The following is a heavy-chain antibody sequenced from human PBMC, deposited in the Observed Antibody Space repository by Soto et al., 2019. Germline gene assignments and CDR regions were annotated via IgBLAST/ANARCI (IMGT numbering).Heavy chain of an antibody. CDR3: ATHLYGDLDF. V-gene: IGHV1-69*15. D-gene: IGHD7-27*01. Sequence: QVQLVQSGAEVRKPGSSVKVSCKASGGTFSTSAMNWVRQAPGQGLEWMGSIIPVFGTATYAQSFQGRLTITADGSTTIGYRELSSLRSEDTAVYYCATHLYGDLDFWGQGTLLIVSS. CDR2: IIPVFGTA. CDR1: GGTFSTSA. J-gene: IGHJ4*02.